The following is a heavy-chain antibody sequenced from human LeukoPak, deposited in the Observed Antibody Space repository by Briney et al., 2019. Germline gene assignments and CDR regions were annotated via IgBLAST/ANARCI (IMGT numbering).Heavy chain of an antibody. D-gene: IGHD2-2*01. J-gene: IGHJ6*02. Sequence: PGGSLRLSCAASGFTFSSYAMSWVRQAPGKGLEWVSVIYSGGSTYYADSVKGRFTISRDNSKNTLYLQMNSLRAEDTAVYYCARDSGSTSHGMDVWGQGTTVTVSS. CDR1: GFTFSSYA. V-gene: IGHV3-66*01. CDR3: ARDSGSTSHGMDV. CDR2: IYSGGST.